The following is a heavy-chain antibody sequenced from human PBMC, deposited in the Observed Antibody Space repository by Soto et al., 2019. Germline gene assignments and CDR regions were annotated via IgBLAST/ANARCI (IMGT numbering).Heavy chain of an antibody. CDR3: ARDPGIAVAGSYYYYGMDV. CDR2: INGPGDDT. Sequence: GGSMGLSCAASGFTFHNYAMSWVRQAPGKGLEWVSSINGPGDDTYYADSVKGRFTISRDNSKNTLHLQMNSLRAEDTAVYYCARDPGIAVAGSYYYYGMDVWGQGTTVTVSS. CDR1: GFTFHNYA. V-gene: IGHV3-23*01. J-gene: IGHJ6*02. D-gene: IGHD6-19*01.